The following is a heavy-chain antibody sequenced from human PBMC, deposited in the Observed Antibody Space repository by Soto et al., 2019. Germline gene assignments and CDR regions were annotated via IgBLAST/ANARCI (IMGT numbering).Heavy chain of an antibody. Sequence: QVQLQESGPGLVKPSGTLSLTCAVSGGSISSSNWWSWVRQPPGKGLEWIGEIYHSGSTNYNPSPMSGVSISVDKSKNQFSLTLSAVTAADTAGYYCARVAAAGTYFDYWGQGTLVTVSS. J-gene: IGHJ4*02. CDR3: ARVAAAGTYFDY. D-gene: IGHD6-13*01. CDR2: IYHSGST. CDR1: GGSISSSNW. V-gene: IGHV4-4*02.